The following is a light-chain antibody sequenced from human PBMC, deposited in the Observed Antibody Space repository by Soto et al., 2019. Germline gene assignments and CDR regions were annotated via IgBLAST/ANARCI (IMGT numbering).Light chain of an antibody. V-gene: IGLV2-8*01. CDR1: SSDIGGYDY. J-gene: IGLJ1*01. CDR2: DVF. CDR3: TSYAGSNNVCV. Sequence: QSALTQPPSASGSPGQSVTISCSGTSSDIGGYDYVSWYQQHPGKAPKLIIYDVFKRPSGVPDRFSGSKSGNTASLTVSGLQAEDEADYYCTSYAGSNNVCVCGTGTKLTVL.